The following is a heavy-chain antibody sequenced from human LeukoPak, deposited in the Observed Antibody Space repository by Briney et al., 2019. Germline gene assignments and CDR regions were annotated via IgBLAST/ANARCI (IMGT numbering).Heavy chain of an antibody. CDR2: IIPILGIA. Sequence: SVKVSCKASGYTFTTYYMHWVRQAPGHGLEWMGRIIPILGIANYAQKFQGRVTITADKSTSTAYMELSSLRSEDTAVYYCAREGYCSGGSCPTDYNWFDPWGQGTLVTVSS. J-gene: IGHJ5*02. CDR1: GYTFTTYY. V-gene: IGHV1-69*04. D-gene: IGHD2-15*01. CDR3: AREGYCSGGSCPTDYNWFDP.